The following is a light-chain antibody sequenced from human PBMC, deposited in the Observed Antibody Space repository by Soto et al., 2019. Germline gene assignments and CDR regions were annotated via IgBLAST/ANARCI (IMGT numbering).Light chain of an antibody. Sequence: DIQMTQSPSTLSGSVGDRVTITCRASQTISSWLAWYQQKPGKAPKLLIYKASTLKSGVPSRFSGSGSGTEFTLTISSLQTDDFATYYCQHYNGYSEAFGQGTKVELK. J-gene: IGKJ1*01. CDR2: KAS. CDR3: QHYNGYSEA. CDR1: QTISSW. V-gene: IGKV1-5*03.